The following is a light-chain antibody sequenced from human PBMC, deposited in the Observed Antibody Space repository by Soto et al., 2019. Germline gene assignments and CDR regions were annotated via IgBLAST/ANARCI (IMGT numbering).Light chain of an antibody. CDR3: QQRSNWPRT. Sequence: IVLTQSPATLSLSPGXRATLPCRASQNISSYLIWYQQKPGQSPRVLIYDAFNRATGIPTRFSGSGSGTDFTLTISSLETEDFAVYYCQQRSNWPRTFGQGTKVDIK. CDR2: DAF. J-gene: IGKJ1*01. V-gene: IGKV3-11*01. CDR1: QNISSY.